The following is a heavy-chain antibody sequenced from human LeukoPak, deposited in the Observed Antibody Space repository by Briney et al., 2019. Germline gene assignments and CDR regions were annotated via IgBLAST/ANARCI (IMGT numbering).Heavy chain of an antibody. J-gene: IGHJ4*02. V-gene: IGHV1-18*01. Sequence: ASVKVSCKASGYAFTTYHITWVRQAPGQGLEWMGWINTYNGNTNYAQKLQGRVTMTTDRSTSTAYMELRSLRSDDTAVYYCARDGHSSSWYVGDYWGQGTLVTVSS. D-gene: IGHD6-13*01. CDR2: INTYNGNT. CDR3: ARDGHSSSWYVGDY. CDR1: GYAFTTYH.